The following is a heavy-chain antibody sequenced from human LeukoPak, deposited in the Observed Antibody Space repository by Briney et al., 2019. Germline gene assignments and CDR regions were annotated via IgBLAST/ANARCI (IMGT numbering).Heavy chain of an antibody. V-gene: IGHV1-24*01. CDR3: ATYRRWEDGAFDI. J-gene: IGHJ3*02. D-gene: IGHD1-26*01. CDR2: FDPEDGET. CDR1: GYTLTELS. Sequence: ASVKVSCKVSGYTLTELSMHWVRQAPGKGREWIGGFDPEDGETIYAQKFEGRVTMTEDTSTDTAYMELSSLRSEDTAVYYCATYRRWEDGAFDIWGQGTMVTVSS.